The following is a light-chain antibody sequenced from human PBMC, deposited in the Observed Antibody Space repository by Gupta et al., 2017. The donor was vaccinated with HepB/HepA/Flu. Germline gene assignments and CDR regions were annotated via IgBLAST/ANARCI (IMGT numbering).Light chain of an antibody. Sequence: QSVLTQPPSVSGAPGREVTISCTGSSSNIGAGYDVHWYQQLPGTAPKLLIYGNSNRPSGVPDRFSGSKSGTSASLAITGLQAEDEADYYCQSYDSSLSGSYVFGTGTKVTVL. CDR3: QSYDSSLSGSYV. CDR1: SSNIGAGYD. CDR2: GNS. V-gene: IGLV1-40*01. J-gene: IGLJ1*01.